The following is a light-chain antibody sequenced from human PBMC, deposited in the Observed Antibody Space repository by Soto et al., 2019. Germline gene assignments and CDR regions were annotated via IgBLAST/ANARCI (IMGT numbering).Light chain of an antibody. CDR2: KAS. V-gene: IGKV1-5*03. CDR1: QSISSW. Sequence: DIQMTQSPSTLSSSVGDRVTITCRASQSISSWLAWYQQKPGKAPKLLIYKASRVESGVPSRFSGSGSGTEFTLTVSSLQPDDFATCYCQPSTAFGQGTKVEIK. CDR3: QPSTA. J-gene: IGKJ1*01.